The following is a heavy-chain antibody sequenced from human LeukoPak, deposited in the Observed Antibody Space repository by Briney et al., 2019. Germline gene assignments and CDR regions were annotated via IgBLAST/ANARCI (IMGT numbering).Heavy chain of an antibody. CDR1: GYTFTSYW. CDR2: IYPGDSDT. V-gene: IGHV5-51*01. J-gene: IGHJ6*03. D-gene: IGHD6-19*01. Sequence: ASVKVSCKASGYTFTSYWIGWVRQMPGKGLEWMGIIYPGDSDTRYSPSFQGQVTISADKSISTAYLQWSSLKASDTAMYYCARHAIAVAGTGYYYYMDVWGKGTTVTISS. CDR3: ARHAIAVAGTGYYYYMDV.